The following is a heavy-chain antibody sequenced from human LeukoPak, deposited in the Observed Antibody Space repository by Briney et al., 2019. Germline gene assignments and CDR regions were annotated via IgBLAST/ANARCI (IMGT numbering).Heavy chain of an antibody. J-gene: IGHJ4*02. CDR2: MYYSGST. CDR3: ARGGEMATVDY. Sequence: PSETLSLTCPVSGGSISSYYWSWIRQPPGKGLEWIGYMYYSGSTNYNPYPKSRVTISVDTSKNHFSLKLSSVTAADTAVYYCARGGEMATVDYWGQGTLVAVSS. CDR1: GGSISSYY. V-gene: IGHV4-59*01. D-gene: IGHD5-24*01.